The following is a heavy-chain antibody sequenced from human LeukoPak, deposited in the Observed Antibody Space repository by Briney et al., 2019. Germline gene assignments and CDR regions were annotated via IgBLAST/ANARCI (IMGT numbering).Heavy chain of an antibody. CDR1: DDYFRSDAYY. V-gene: IGHV4-39*01. CDR3: ARPLDRYERMFDS. CDR2: IHYTGNT. Sequence: PSETLSLTCSISDDYFRSDAYYWGWIRQPPGKGLEFIGSIHYTGNTYNNPSLKSRTTISVDTSKSQFSLSLTSVTAADTAVYYCARPLDRYERMFDSRGQGTLVTVSS. J-gene: IGHJ4*02. D-gene: IGHD3-16*01.